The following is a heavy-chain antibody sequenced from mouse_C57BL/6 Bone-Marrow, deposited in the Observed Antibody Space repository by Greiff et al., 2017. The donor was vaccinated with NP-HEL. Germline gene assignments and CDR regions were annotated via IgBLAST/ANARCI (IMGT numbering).Heavy chain of an antibody. D-gene: IGHD2-2*01. J-gene: IGHJ3*01. Sequence: VQLQQPGAELVMPGASVKLSCKASGYTFTSYWMHWVKQRPGQGLEWIGDIYPGSGSTNYNEKFKSKATLTVDTSSSTAYMQLSSLTSEDSAVYYCARSIGYDEGFAYWGQGTLVTVSA. V-gene: IGHV1-55*01. CDR1: GYTFTSYW. CDR2: IYPGSGST. CDR3: ARSIGYDEGFAY.